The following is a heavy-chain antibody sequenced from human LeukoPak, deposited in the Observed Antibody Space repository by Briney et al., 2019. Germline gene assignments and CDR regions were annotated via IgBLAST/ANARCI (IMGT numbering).Heavy chain of an antibody. J-gene: IGHJ4*02. CDR1: GFTFSSAW. D-gene: IGHD2-2*01. V-gene: IGHV3-23*01. CDR3: AKPKDTAVGRYFDY. Sequence: GGSLRLSCAGSGFTFSSAWMSWVRQAPGKGLEWVSAISASGGSTYYADSVKGRFTISRDNSKNTLYLQMNSLRAEDTAVYYCAKPKDTAVGRYFDYWGQGTLVTVSS. CDR2: ISASGGST.